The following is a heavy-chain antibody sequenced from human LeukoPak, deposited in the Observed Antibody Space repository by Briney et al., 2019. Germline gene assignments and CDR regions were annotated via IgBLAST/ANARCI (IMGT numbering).Heavy chain of an antibody. J-gene: IGHJ4*02. CDR2: IRYDGSNK. CDR3: AKDPTYSGSYYSDY. V-gene: IGHV3-30*02. D-gene: IGHD1-26*01. Sequence: GGSLRLSCAASGFTFSSYGMHWVRQAPGKGLEWVAFIRYDGSNKYYADSVKGRFTISRDNSKNTLYLQMNSLRAEDTAVYYCAKDPTYSGSYYSDYWGQGTLVTVSS. CDR1: GFTFSSYG.